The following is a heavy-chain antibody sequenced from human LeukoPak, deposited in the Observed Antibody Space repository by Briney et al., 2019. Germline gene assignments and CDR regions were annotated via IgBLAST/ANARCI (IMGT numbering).Heavy chain of an antibody. J-gene: IGHJ4*02. V-gene: IGHV4-39*01. D-gene: IGHD2-2*02. Sequence: SETLSLTCAVSGDSISSSSYSWGWIRQPPGKGLEWIGSIYYSGSTYHNPSLKSRVTISVDTSKNQFFLKSSSVTAADTAVYYCARHSDCVTSSCYTGYFDYWGQGTLVTVSS. CDR3: ARHSDCVTSSCYTGYFDY. CDR2: IYYSGST. CDR1: GDSISSSSYS.